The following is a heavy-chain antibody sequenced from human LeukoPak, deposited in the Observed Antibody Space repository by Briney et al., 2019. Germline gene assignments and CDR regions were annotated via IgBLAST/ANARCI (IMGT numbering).Heavy chain of an antibody. CDR1: GFTFSTYV. D-gene: IGHD6-19*01. CDR3: ARGRFSSGWYEDAFDI. CDR2: ISSSSSYI. Sequence: GGSLRLSCAASGFTFSTYVMTWVRQAPGKGLEWVSSISSSSSYIYYADSVKGRFTISRDNAKNSLYLQMNSLRAEDTAVYYCARGRFSSGWYEDAFDIWGQGTMVTVSS. V-gene: IGHV3-21*01. J-gene: IGHJ3*02.